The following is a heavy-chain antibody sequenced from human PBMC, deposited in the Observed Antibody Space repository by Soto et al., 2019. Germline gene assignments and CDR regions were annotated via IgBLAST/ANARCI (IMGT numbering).Heavy chain of an antibody. CDR1: GFTFSSYA. D-gene: IGHD6-13*01. J-gene: IGHJ6*02. Sequence: GGSLRLSCAASGFTFSSYAMHWVRQAPGKGLEWVAVISYDGSNKYYADSVKGRFTISRDNSKNTLYLQMNSLRAEDTAVYYCAREQLVLAFTYYYYYYGMDVWGQGTTVTVSS. CDR3: AREQLVLAFTYYYYYYGMDV. CDR2: ISYDGSNK. V-gene: IGHV3-30-3*01.